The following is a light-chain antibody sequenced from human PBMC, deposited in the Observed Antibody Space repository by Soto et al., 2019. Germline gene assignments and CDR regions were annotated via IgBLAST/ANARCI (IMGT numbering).Light chain of an antibody. CDR1: QTVSIF. Sequence: VQMTQSPPSLSASVGDRVSITCGASQTVSIFVNWYQWKPGKAPKLLIYAASSLQSGVPSRFSGSGSGTDFTLTISSLQPEDFATYYCHQSYSTSWTFGQGTKVDIK. V-gene: IGKV1-39*01. J-gene: IGKJ1*01. CDR2: AAS. CDR3: HQSYSTSWT.